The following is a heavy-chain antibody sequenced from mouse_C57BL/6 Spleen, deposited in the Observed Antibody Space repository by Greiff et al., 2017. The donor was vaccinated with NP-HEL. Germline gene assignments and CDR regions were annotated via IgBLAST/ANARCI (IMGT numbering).Heavy chain of an antibody. CDR3: VRHGGEYDVGAFYYAMDY. CDR1: GFSFNTYA. V-gene: IGHV10-1*01. CDR2: IRSKSNNYAT. D-gene: IGHD2-14*01. J-gene: IGHJ4*01. Sequence: EVQLVESGGGLVQPKGSLKLSCAASGFSFNTYAMNWVRQAPGKGLEWVARIRSKSNNYATYYADSVKDRFTISRDDSESMLYLKMKNLKTEDTAMYYCVRHGGEYDVGAFYYAMDYWGQGTSVTVSS.